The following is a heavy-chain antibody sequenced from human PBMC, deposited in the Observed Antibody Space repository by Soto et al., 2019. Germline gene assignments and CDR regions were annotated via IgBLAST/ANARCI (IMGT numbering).Heavy chain of an antibody. D-gene: IGHD3-9*01. CDR1: GFTFSSYG. V-gene: IGHV3-33*01. J-gene: IGHJ4*02. CDR3: ARGTLRYFDWLYLDY. Sequence: GGSLRLSCAASGFTFSSYGVHWVRQAPGKGLEWVAVIWYDGSNKYYADSVKGRFTISRDNSKNTLYLQMNSLRAEDTAVYYCARGTLRYFDWLYLDYWGQGTLVTVSS. CDR2: IWYDGSNK.